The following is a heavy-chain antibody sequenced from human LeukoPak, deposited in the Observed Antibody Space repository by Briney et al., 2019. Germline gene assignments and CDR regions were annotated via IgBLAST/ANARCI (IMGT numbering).Heavy chain of an antibody. CDR2: IIPIFGTA. Sequence: GASVKVSCKASGGTFSSYAISWVRQAPGQGPEWMGGIIPIFGTANYAQKFQGRVTITADESTSTAYMELSSLRSEDTAVYYCARGYYYDSSGYYYVPFDYWGQGTLVTVSS. CDR1: GGTFSSYA. D-gene: IGHD3-22*01. J-gene: IGHJ4*02. V-gene: IGHV1-69*13. CDR3: ARGYYYDSSGYYYVPFDY.